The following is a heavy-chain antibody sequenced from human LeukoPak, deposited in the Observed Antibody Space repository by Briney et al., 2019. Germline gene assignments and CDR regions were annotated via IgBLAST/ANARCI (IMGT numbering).Heavy chain of an antibody. J-gene: IGHJ4*02. CDR2: LYSGGNT. Sequence: GGSLRLSCAVSGFTVSSNYMSWVRQAPGKGLEWVSVLYSGGNTYYADSVKGRFTISRDNSKNTLYLQMNSLRAEDTAVYYCARLYSSSWYRVDDYWGQGTLVTVSS. CDR3: ARLYSSSWYRVDDY. CDR1: GFTVSSNY. D-gene: IGHD6-13*01. V-gene: IGHV3-53*01.